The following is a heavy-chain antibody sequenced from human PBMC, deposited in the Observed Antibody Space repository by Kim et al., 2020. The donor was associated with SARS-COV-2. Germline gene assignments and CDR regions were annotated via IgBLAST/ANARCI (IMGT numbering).Heavy chain of an antibody. J-gene: IGHJ6*02. CDR3: AGYSSNGYSSSWYRGDYYYYGMDV. V-gene: IGHV1-69*13. CDR2: IIPIFGTA. Sequence: SVKVSCKASGGTFSSYAISWVRQAPGQGLEWMGGIIPIFGTANYAQKFQGRVTITADESTSTAYMELSSLRSEDTAVYYCAGYSSNGYSSSWYRGDYYYYGMDVWGQGTTVTVSS. D-gene: IGHD6-13*01. CDR1: GGTFSSYA.